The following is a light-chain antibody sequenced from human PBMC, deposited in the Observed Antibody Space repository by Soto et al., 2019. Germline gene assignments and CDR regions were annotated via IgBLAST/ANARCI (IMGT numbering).Light chain of an antibody. Sequence: EIVMTQSPATLSLSPGERATLSCRASQSVGGNLAWYQQKPGHAPRLLIYAAATRATGIPARFSGSGSGTDFTLTISSLEPEDFAVYYCQQRSNWRVTFGGGTKVDIK. CDR3: QQRSNWRVT. CDR1: QSVGGN. V-gene: IGKV3-11*01. J-gene: IGKJ4*01. CDR2: AAA.